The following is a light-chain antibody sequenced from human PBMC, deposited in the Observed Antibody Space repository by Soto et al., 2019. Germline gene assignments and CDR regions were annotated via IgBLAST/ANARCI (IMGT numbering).Light chain of an antibody. CDR3: QQYNNWPLT. J-gene: IGKJ4*01. CDR2: GAT. V-gene: IGKV3D-15*01. CDR1: QSVSSN. Sequence: DIGMTQSPATLSVSLGDRATLYCRASQSVSSNLAWYQLKPGQAPRLLIYGATTRATGIPARFSGSGSGTEFTLTISSLQSEDFAVYYCQQYNNWPLTFGGGTKVDIK.